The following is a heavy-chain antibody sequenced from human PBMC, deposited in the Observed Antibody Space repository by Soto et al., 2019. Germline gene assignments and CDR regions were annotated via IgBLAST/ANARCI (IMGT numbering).Heavy chain of an antibody. CDR3: ARLGVVGATAIDAFDI. D-gene: IGHD1-26*01. V-gene: IGHV3-53*01. CDR1: GFTVSSNY. CDR2: IYSGGST. Sequence: GESLKISCAASGFTVSSNYMSWVRQAPGKGLEWVSVIYSGGSTYYADSVKGRFTISRDNSKNTLYLQMNSLRAEDTAVYYCARLGVVGATAIDAFDIWGQGTMVTVSS. J-gene: IGHJ3*02.